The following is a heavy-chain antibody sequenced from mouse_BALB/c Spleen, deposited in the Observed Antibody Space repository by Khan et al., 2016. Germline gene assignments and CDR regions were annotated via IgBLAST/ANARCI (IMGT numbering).Heavy chain of an antibody. CDR3: ARDMVTGVYWYFDV. CDR2: IRNKANGYTT. CDR1: GFTFTDYY. V-gene: IGHV7-3*02. Sequence: EVELVESGGGLVQPGGSLRLSCATSGFTFTDYYISWVRQPPGKALEWLGFIRNKANGYTTEYSASVKGQFSISRDNSQNILYLQMNTLRAEESATYNCARDMVTGVYWYFDVWGAGTTVTVAS. J-gene: IGHJ1*01. D-gene: IGHD2-13*01.